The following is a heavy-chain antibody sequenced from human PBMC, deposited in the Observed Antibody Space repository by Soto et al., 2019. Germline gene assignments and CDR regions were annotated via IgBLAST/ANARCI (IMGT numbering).Heavy chain of an antibody. CDR2: IWYDGSNK. CDR1: GFTFSSYG. J-gene: IGHJ6*02. V-gene: IGHV3-33*01. D-gene: IGHD4-4*01. CDR3: ARDTTTVTTSGMDV. Sequence: LRLSCAASGFTFSSYGMHWVRQAPGKGLEWVAVIWYDGSNKYYADSVKGRFTISRDNSKNTLYLQMNSLRAEDTAVYYCARDTTTVTTSGMDVWGQGTTVTVS.